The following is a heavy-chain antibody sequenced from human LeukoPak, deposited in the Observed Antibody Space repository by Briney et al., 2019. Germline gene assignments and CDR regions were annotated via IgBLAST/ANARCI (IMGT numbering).Heavy chain of an antibody. CDR1: GGSISSSNYY. Sequence: PSETLSLTCTVSGGSISSSNYYCGWVRQPPGKGLEWIGSLYYSGSTHYKPSLKSRVAIFVDTSKNQFSLRLSSVTAADAAVYYCARNYYDGSGYYFWGQGTQVTVSS. J-gene: IGHJ4*02. CDR3: ARNYYDGSGYYF. V-gene: IGHV4-39*01. D-gene: IGHD3-22*01. CDR2: LYYSGST.